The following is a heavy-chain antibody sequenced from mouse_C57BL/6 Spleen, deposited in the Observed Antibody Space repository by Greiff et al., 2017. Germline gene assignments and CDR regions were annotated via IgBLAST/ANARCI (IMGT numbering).Heavy chain of an antibody. V-gene: IGHV14-2*01. CDR1: GFNIKDYY. CDR2: IDPEDGET. CDR3: ALGSSYNFDY. J-gene: IGHJ2*01. D-gene: IGHD1-1*01. Sequence: EVQRVESGAELVKPGASVKLSCTASGFNIKDYYMHWVKQRTEQGLEWIGRIDPEDGETKCAPKFQGKATITADTSSNTAYLQLSSLTSEDTAVYYCALGSSYNFDYWGQGTTRTVSS.